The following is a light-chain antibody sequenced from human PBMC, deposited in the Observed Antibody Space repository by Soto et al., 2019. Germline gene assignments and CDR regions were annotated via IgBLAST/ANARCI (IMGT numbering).Light chain of an antibody. Sequence: DIVMTQSPDSLAVSLGERATINCKSSQSVLSSSNNKNYLAWYQQRPGQPPKLLIYWASTRESGVPDRFSGSGSGTDFTLTISRLEPEDFAVYYCQQYGSSPWTFGQGTKVDIK. CDR1: QSVLSSSNNKNY. CDR2: WAS. J-gene: IGKJ1*01. V-gene: IGKV4-1*01. CDR3: QQYGSSPWT.